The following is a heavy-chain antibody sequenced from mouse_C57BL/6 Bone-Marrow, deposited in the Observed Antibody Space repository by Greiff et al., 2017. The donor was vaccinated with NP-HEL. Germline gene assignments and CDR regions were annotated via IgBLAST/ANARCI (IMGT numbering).Heavy chain of an antibody. CDR1: GYTFTSYW. V-gene: IGHV1-64*01. CDR2: IHPNSGST. CDR3: AREVAY. J-gene: IGHJ3*01. Sequence: QVQLQQPGAELVKPGASVKLSCKASGYTFTSYWMHWVKQRPGQGLEWIGIIHPNSGSTNYNEKFKSKATLTVDKSSSTAYMQLSSLTSEDSAVYYCAREVAYWGQGTLVTVSA.